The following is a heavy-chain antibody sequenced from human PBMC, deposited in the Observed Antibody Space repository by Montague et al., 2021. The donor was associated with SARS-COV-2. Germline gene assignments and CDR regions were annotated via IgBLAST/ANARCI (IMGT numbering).Heavy chain of an antibody. CDR3: ARLGRQQLVRLSGMDV. J-gene: IGHJ6*02. V-gene: IGHV4-39*07. CDR1: GGSISTYY. CDR2: IYYSGST. D-gene: IGHD6-13*01. Sequence: SETLSLTCTVSGGSISTYYWGWIRQPPGKGLEWIGSIYYSGSTYYNPSLKSRVTISVDTSKNQFSLKLSSVTAADTAVYYCARLGRQQLVRLSGMDVWGQGTTVTVSS.